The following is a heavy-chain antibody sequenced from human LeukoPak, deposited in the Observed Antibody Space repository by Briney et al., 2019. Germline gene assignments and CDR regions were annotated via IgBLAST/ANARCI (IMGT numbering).Heavy chain of an antibody. CDR2: INSDGISK. Sequence: AGGSLRLSCAASRFPFSRYWLHWVRQAPGKGLVWVSRINSDGISKSYADSVKGRFTISRDNAKNTLYLQMNSLRAEDTAVYYCARDGNYYDSSGPADYWGQGTLVTVSS. V-gene: IGHV3-74*01. CDR3: ARDGNYYDSSGPADY. D-gene: IGHD3-22*01. J-gene: IGHJ4*02. CDR1: RFPFSRYW.